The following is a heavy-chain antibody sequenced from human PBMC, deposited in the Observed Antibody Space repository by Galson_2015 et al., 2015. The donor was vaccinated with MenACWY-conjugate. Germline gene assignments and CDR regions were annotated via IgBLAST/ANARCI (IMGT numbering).Heavy chain of an antibody. CDR3: ARDLGFYCSHTDCFSDY. V-gene: IGHV3-7*03. CDR2: IKQDGGEK. J-gene: IGHJ4*02. D-gene: IGHD2-15*01. Sequence: SLRLSCAASGFTFNNYWMSWVRQAPGKGPEWVANIKQDGGEKYYVDSVRGRFTISRDNAKSSLFLQMNSMRAEDTAVYYCARDLGFYCSHTDCFSDYWGQGTLVTVSS. CDR1: GFTFNNYW.